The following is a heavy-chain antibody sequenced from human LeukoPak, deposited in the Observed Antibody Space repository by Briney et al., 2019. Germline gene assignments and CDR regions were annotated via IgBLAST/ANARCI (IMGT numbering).Heavy chain of an antibody. D-gene: IGHD3-9*01. CDR1: GFTFSSFS. CDR2: ISSSSNTI. CDR3: ARDHFDWLPSLIDY. Sequence: GGSLRLSCAASGFTFSSFSMNWVRQAPGKGLEWVSYISSSSNTIYYAGSVKGRFTISRDNAKNSLYLQMNSLRAEDTAVYYCARDHFDWLPSLIDYWGQGTLVTVSS. V-gene: IGHV3-48*01. J-gene: IGHJ4*02.